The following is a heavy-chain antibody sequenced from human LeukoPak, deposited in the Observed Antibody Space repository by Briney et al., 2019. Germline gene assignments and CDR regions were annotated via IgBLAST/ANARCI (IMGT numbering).Heavy chain of an antibody. V-gene: IGHV1-2*02. J-gene: IGHJ4*02. CDR1: GYTFTDYF. CDR2: INPNSGAT. Sequence: GASVKVSFKSSGYTFTDYFIHWVRQAPGQGLEWMGWINPNSGATKYAQKFQGRVSMTRDTSINTAYMDLTNLRSDDTAIFYCARVKKLMPELEFWGQGTLVTVSS. CDR3: ARVKKLMPELEF. D-gene: IGHD2-2*01.